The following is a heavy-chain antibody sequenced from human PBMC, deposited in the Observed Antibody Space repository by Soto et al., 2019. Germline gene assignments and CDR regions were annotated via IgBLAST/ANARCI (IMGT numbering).Heavy chain of an antibody. CDR3: ARGYYDFWSGLPGVYYYYMDV. CDR1: GGSISSYY. CDR2: IYYSGST. D-gene: IGHD3-3*01. Sequence: SETLSLTCTVSGGSISSYYWSWIRQPPGKGLEWIGYIYYSGSTNYNPSLKSRVTISVDTSKNQFSLKLSSVTAADTAVYYCARGYYDFWSGLPGVYYYYMDVWGKGTTVTVSS. V-gene: IGHV4-59*01. J-gene: IGHJ6*03.